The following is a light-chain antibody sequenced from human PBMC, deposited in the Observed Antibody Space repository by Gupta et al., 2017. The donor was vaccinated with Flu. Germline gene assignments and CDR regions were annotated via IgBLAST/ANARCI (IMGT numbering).Light chain of an antibody. Sequence: SYEVTQPLSVSVALVQTARITCGGINIGFKNVHWYQHQPGQAPVLVIYRDRNRPSGIPERFSGSNSGNTATLTISRAQAEDEAAYYCQVWDSTTVVFGGGTKLTVL. CDR3: QVWDSTTVV. CDR1: NIGFKN. CDR2: RDR. V-gene: IGLV3-9*01. J-gene: IGLJ2*01.